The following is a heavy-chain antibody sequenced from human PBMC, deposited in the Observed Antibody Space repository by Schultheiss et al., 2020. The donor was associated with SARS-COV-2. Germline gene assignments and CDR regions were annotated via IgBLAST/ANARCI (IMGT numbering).Heavy chain of an antibody. CDR1: GFTFSSYW. J-gene: IGHJ6*02. CDR3: ARDRWQWLGLGYYYYGMDV. Sequence: GGSLRLSCAASGFTFSSYWMHWVRQAPGKGLVWVSRINSDGSSTSYADSVKGRFTISRDNSKNTLYLQMNSLRAEDTAVYYCARDRWQWLGLGYYYYGMDVWGQGTTVTVSS. D-gene: IGHD6-19*01. V-gene: IGHV3-74*01. CDR2: INSDGSST.